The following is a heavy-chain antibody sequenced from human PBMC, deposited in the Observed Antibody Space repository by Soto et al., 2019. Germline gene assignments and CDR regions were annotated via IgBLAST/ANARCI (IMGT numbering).Heavy chain of an antibody. CDR3: ARDRKGYYDSSGYYSSDAFDI. J-gene: IGHJ3*02. CDR2: IWYDGSNK. CDR1: GFTFSSYG. V-gene: IGHV3-33*01. Sequence: QVQLVESGGGVVQPGRSLRLSCAASGFTFSSYGMHWVRQAPGKGLEWVAVIWYDGSNKYYADSVKGRFTISRDNSKNTLYLQMNSLGAEDTAVYYCARDRKGYYDSSGYYSSDAFDIWGQGTMVTVSS. D-gene: IGHD3-22*01.